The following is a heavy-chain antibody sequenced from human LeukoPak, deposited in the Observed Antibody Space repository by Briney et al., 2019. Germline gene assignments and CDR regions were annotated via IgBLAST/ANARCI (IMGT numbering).Heavy chain of an antibody. Sequence: SETLSLTCSVSGGSISSYYWSWIRQPPGKGLEWIGYIYYTGSTNYNPSLKSRVTISVDTSKNQFSLKLSSVTAADTAVYYCARVKDPGGYYYYYYMDVWGKGATVTVSS. CDR2: IYYTGST. D-gene: IGHD3-16*01. V-gene: IGHV4-59*12. CDR3: ARVKDPGGYYYYYYMDV. CDR1: GGSISSYY. J-gene: IGHJ6*03.